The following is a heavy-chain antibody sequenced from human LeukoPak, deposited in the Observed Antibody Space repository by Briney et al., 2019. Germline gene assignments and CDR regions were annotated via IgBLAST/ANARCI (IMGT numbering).Heavy chain of an antibody. CDR2: INPNSGGT. V-gene: IGHV1-2*02. Sequence: ASVKVSCKASGYTFTCYYMHWVRQAPGQGLEWMGWINPNSGGTNYAQKFQGRVTMTRDTSISTAYMELSRLRSDDTAVYYCASGYGDYDPYYYYGMDVWGQGTTVTVSS. CDR1: GYTFTCYY. D-gene: IGHD4-17*01. J-gene: IGHJ6*02. CDR3: ASGYGDYDPYYYYGMDV.